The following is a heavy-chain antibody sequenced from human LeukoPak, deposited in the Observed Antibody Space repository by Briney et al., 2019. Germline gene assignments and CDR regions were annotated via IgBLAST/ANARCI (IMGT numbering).Heavy chain of an antibody. CDR1: GGSISSYY. J-gene: IGHJ3*02. Sequence: SETLSLTCTVSGGSISSYYWSWIRQPPGKGLEWIGYIYNSGSTNYNPPLKSRVTISVDTSKNQFSLKLSSVTAADTAVYYCARDRRIAARLDAFDIWGQGTMVTVSS. V-gene: IGHV4-59*01. CDR3: ARDRRIAARLDAFDI. CDR2: IYNSGST. D-gene: IGHD6-6*01.